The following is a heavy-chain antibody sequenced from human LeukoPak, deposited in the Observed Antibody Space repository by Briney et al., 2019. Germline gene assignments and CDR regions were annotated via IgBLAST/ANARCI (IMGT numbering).Heavy chain of an antibody. CDR2: TSSSDPGT. CDR1: GFTFSNYA. V-gene: IGHV3-23*01. Sequence: PGGSLRLSCAASGFTFSNYAMSWVRQGPGKGLEWVAATSSSDPGTYHADSVRGRFTISRDNSKNTLYLQMNRLRVEDAAVYYCARAPVTSCRGAFCYPFDYWGQGTLVTVSS. D-gene: IGHD2-15*01. CDR3: ARAPVTSCRGAFCYPFDY. J-gene: IGHJ4*02.